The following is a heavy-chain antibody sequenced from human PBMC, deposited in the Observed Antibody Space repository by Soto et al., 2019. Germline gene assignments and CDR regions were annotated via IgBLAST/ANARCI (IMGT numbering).Heavy chain of an antibody. CDR1: GYTLTSYG. CDR2: INPNSGNT. J-gene: IGHJ5*02. D-gene: IGHD6-13*01. Sequence: SEKASCKASGYTLTSYGMNWVRQATGQGLEWMGWINPNSGNTGYAQKFQGRVTMTRNTSISTAYMELSRLRSEDTAVYYCARGRHSSSWYHWFDPWGQGTLVIVSS. V-gene: IGHV1-8*01. CDR3: ARGRHSSSWYHWFDP.